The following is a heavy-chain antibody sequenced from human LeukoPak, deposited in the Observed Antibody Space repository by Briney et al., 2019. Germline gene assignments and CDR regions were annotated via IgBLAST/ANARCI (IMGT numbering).Heavy chain of an antibody. J-gene: IGHJ3*02. CDR1: GFTFSDYY. D-gene: IGHD1-26*01. CDR2: ISSSGSTI. V-gene: IGHV3-11*04. Sequence: GGSLRLSCAASGFTFSDYYMSWIRQAPGKGLEWVSYISSSGSTIYYADSVKGRFTISRDNAKNSLYLQMNSLRAEDTAVYYCARAINSGSYSEGYIGAFDIWGQGTMVTVSS. CDR3: ARAINSGSYSEGYIGAFDI.